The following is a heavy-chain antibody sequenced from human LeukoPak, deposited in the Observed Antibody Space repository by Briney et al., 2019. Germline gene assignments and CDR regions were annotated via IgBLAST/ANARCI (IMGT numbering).Heavy chain of an antibody. J-gene: IGHJ5*02. Sequence: ASVKVSCKASGYTFTSYDINWVRQATGQGLEWMGWMNPNSGNTGYAQKFQGRVTMTRNTSISTAYMELSSLRSEDTAVYYCARGFVPNYGSGSYYTNWFDPWGQGTLVTVSP. CDR3: ARGFVPNYGSGSYYTNWFDP. CDR2: MNPNSGNT. D-gene: IGHD3-10*01. V-gene: IGHV1-8*01. CDR1: GYTFTSYD.